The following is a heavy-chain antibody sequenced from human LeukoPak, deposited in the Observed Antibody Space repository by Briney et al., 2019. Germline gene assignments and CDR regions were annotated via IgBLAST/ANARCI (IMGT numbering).Heavy chain of an antibody. Sequence: QPGGSLRLSFAASGXTFSNYAMSWVRQAPGKGLEWVTAISGSGRITSNADSVKGRFTISRDNSQNTLYLQMNSLTAEDTAVYYCAKDFSRSVYGSAPYWGQGTLVTVSS. D-gene: IGHD3-10*01. CDR2: ISGSGRIT. J-gene: IGHJ4*02. V-gene: IGHV3-23*01. CDR1: GXTFSNYA. CDR3: AKDFSRSVYGSAPY.